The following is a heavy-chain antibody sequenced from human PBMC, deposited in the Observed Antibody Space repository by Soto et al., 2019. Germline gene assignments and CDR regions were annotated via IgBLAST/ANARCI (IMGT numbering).Heavy chain of an antibody. CDR1: GSSISSYY. Sequence: SETLSLTCTVSGSSISSYYWSWIRQPPGKGLEWIGYIYYSGSTNYNPSLKSRVTISVDTSKNQFSLKLSSVTAADTAVYYCARGATITIFGVVGGMDVWGQGTTVTVSS. CDR2: IYYSGST. J-gene: IGHJ6*02. D-gene: IGHD3-3*01. V-gene: IGHV4-59*01. CDR3: ARGATITIFGVVGGMDV.